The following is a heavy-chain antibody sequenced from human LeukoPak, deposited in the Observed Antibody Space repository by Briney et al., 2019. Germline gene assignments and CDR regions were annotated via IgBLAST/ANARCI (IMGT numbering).Heavy chain of an antibody. J-gene: IGHJ4*02. CDR2: INPKNGDT. CDR1: GYTFSGFY. Sequence: ASVKVSCKASGYTFSGFYINWVRQAPGQGLDWMGWINPKNGDTHYAQDFLGRVTMTRDTSISTAYMELSRLTSDDTAVYYCARDGRLRNGYDNFYIWGQGTLVTVSS. CDR3: ARDGRLRNGYDNFYI. D-gene: IGHD5-18*01. V-gene: IGHV1-2*02.